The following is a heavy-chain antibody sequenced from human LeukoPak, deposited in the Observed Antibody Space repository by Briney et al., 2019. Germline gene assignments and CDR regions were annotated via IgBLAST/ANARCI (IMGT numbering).Heavy chain of an antibody. CDR1: GFTFTSSA. CDR2: IVVGSGNT. CDR3: AAGYDFWRKNAFDI. D-gene: IGHD3-3*01. V-gene: IGHV1-58*02. Sequence: GTSVKVSCKASGFTFTSSAMQWVRQARGQRLEWIGWIVVGSGNTNYAQKFQERVTITRDMSTSTAYMELSSLRSEDTAVYYCAAGYDFWRKNAFDIWGQGTMVTVPS. J-gene: IGHJ3*02.